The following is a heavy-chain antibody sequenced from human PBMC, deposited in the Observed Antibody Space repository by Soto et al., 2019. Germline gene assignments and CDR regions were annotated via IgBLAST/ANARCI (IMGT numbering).Heavy chain of an antibody. Sequence: GGSLRLSCAASGFTFSSYAMSWVRQAPGKGLEWVSAISGSGGSTYYADSVKGRFTISRDNSKNTLYLQMNSLRAEDTAVYYWAKDPRDIVVVVAATPAWFDPWGQGTLVTVSS. CDR2: ISGSGGST. D-gene: IGHD2-15*01. J-gene: IGHJ5*02. CDR1: GFTFSSYA. V-gene: IGHV3-23*01. CDR3: AKDPRDIVVVVAATPAWFDP.